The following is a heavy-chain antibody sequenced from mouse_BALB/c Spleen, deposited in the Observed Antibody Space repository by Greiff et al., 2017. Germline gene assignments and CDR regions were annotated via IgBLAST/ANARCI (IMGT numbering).Heavy chain of an antibody. D-gene: IGHD2-4*01. CDR3: ASRGIRGVDY. J-gene: IGHJ2*01. CDR1: GYSFTGYY. V-gene: IGHV1S34*01. Sequence: LVKTGASVKISCKASGYSFTGYYMHWVKQSHGKSLEWIGYISCYNGATSYNQKFKSKATLTVDKSSSTAYMQLSSLTSEDSAVYYCASRGIRGVDYWGQGTTLTVSS. CDR2: ISCYNGAT.